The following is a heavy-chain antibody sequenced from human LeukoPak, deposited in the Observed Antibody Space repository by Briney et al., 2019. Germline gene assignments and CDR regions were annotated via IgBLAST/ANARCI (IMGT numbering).Heavy chain of an antibody. CDR2: INHRGST. V-gene: IGHV4-34*01. CDR1: GGSFSGYY. D-gene: IGHD5-18*01. J-gene: IGHJ4*02. CDR3: ARVGYSYGFLDY. Sequence: PSETLSLTCAVYGGSFSGYYWIGIRQPPGKGREWIGEINHRGSTNYNRSFKGRVTISVDTSKNQISLKLSSVTAADTAVYYCARVGYSYGFLDYWGQGTLITVSS.